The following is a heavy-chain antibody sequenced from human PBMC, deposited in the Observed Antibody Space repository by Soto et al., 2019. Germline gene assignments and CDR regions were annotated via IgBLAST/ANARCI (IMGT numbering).Heavy chain of an antibody. Sequence: QVQLVQSGAEVKKPGASVKVSCKASGYTFTIYYMHWVRQAPGQGLEWMGWINPNSGGTMFPQKFQGRVTMTWDTSISTAYMALTRLRSDDTAVYYCARDTGPYNYHYDAFDLWGQGTVVTVSS. V-gene: IGHV1-2*02. CDR3: ARDTGPYNYHYDAFDL. J-gene: IGHJ3*01. CDR2: INPNSGGT. CDR1: GYTFTIYY. D-gene: IGHD1-20*01.